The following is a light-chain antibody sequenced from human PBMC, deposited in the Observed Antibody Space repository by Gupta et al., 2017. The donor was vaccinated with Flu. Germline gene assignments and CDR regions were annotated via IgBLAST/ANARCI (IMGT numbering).Light chain of an antibody. V-gene: IGKV1-9*01. J-gene: IGKJ4*01. CDR3: QQFNRYSH. CDR2: AAS. Sequence: SPSLLSAAVGTIITITCRASQDISSYLAWYQQIPVKAPKLLIYAASTLYGGVPSRFSCSGSGTEFTLTISSLQPEDFATYYFQQFNRYSHFGGGTRVEI. CDR1: QDISSY.